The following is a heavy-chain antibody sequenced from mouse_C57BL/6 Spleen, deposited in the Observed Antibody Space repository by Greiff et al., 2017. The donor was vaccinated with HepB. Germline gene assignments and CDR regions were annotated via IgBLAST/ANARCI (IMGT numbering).Heavy chain of an antibody. Sequence: QVQLKQPGTELVKPGASVKLSCKASGYTFTSYWMHWVKQRPGQGLEWIGNINPSNGGTNYNEKFKSKATLTVDKSSSTAYMQLSSLTSEDSAVYYCARDGYYYGSAYYFDYWGQGTTLTVSS. CDR1: GYTFTSYW. V-gene: IGHV1-53*01. CDR2: INPSNGGT. D-gene: IGHD1-1*01. J-gene: IGHJ2*01. CDR3: ARDGYYYGSAYYFDY.